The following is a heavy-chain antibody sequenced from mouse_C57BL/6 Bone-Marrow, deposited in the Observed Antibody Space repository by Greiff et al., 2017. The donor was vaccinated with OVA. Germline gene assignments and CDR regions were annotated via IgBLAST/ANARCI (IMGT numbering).Heavy chain of an antibody. CDR2: ISYDGSN. D-gene: IGHD1-1*01. J-gene: IGHJ2*01. CDR3: ARRFGSDY. CDR1: GYSITSGYY. Sequence: EVQLVESGPGLVKPSQSLSLTCSVTGYSITSGYYWNWIRQFPGNKLEWMGYISYDGSNNYNPSLKNRISITRDTSKNQFFLKLNSVTTEDTATYYCARRFGSDYWGQGTTLTVSS. V-gene: IGHV3-6*01.